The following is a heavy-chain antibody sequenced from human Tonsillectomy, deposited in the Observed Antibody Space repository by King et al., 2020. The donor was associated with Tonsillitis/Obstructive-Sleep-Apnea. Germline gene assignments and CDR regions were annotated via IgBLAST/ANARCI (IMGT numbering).Heavy chain of an antibody. J-gene: IGHJ6*03. V-gene: IGHV3-43*02. D-gene: IGHD3-3*01. Sequence: VQLVESGGGVVQPGGSLRLSCAASGFTFDDYAMHWVRQAPGKGLEWVSLISGDGGSTYYADSVKGRFTISRDNSKNSLYLQMSSLRTEDTALYYCAKPSAGVVIPYYYYYMDVWGKGTTVTVSS. CDR1: GFTFDDYA. CDR2: ISGDGGST. CDR3: AKPSAGVVIPYYYYYMDV.